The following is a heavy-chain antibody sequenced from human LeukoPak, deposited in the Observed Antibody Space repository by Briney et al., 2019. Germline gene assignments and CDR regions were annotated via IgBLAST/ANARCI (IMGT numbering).Heavy chain of an antibody. J-gene: IGHJ4*02. CDR2: INSDGSGT. Sequence: GGSLRLSCAASGFTFSSYWMSWVRQAPGKGLEWVSSINSDGSGTSNADSVKGRFTISRDNAKNTLYLQMNSLRAEDTAVYYCERDRDGDFDYWGQGTLVTVSS. V-gene: IGHV3-74*01. D-gene: IGHD2-21*01. CDR1: GFTFSSYW. CDR3: ERDRDGDFDY.